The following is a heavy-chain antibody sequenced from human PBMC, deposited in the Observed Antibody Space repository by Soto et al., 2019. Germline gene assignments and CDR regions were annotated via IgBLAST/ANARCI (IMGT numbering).Heavy chain of an antibody. Sequence: SETLSLTCAVSCYSISSGYYWGWIRQPPGKGLEWIGSIYHSGSTYYNPSLKSRVTISVDTSKNQFSLKLSSVTAADTAVYYRARAVYDFWSGYRAPFDYWGQGTLVTVSS. CDR3: ARAVYDFWSGYRAPFDY. CDR1: CYSISSGYY. CDR2: IYHSGST. D-gene: IGHD3-3*01. J-gene: IGHJ4*02. V-gene: IGHV4-38-2*01.